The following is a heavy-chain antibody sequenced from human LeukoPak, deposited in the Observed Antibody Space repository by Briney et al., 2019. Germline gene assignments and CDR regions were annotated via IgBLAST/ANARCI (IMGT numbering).Heavy chain of an antibody. D-gene: IGHD3-3*01. CDR3: ARDLRPLRSDNPTDY. J-gene: IGHJ4*02. Sequence: GASVKVSCKASGYTFTSYGISWVRQAPGQGLEWMGWISAYNGNKNYAQKFQGRATMTTDTSTSTAYMELRSLRSDDTAVYYCARDLRPLRSDNPTDYWGQGTLVTVSS. V-gene: IGHV1-18*01. CDR2: ISAYNGNK. CDR1: GYTFTSYG.